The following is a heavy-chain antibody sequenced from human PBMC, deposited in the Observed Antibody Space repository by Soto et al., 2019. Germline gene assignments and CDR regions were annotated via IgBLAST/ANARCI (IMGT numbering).Heavy chain of an antibody. CDR2: IYSGGST. Sequence: GGSLRLSCAAPGFTVSSNYMSWVPPAPGKGLERVSVIYSGGSTYYAVSVKGRFTISSDNSKNMLYLQMNSLRAEDTAVYYFARTSDYGGNGGNDAFDIWGQGTMVTVSS. CDR3: ARTSDYGGNGGNDAFDI. CDR1: GFTVSSNY. J-gene: IGHJ3*02. D-gene: IGHD4-17*01. V-gene: IGHV3-53*01.